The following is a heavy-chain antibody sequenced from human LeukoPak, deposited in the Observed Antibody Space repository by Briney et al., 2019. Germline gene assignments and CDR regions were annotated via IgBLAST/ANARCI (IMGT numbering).Heavy chain of an antibody. CDR3: AKEGIYLKSSLED. CDR1: GFTFSSYG. D-gene: IGHD2/OR15-2a*01. Sequence: GSLRLSCTASGFTFSSYGMHWVRQAPGNGLEWVATIWYEERTKYYIDSVKGRFTISRDNSKNTFYLRMNSLRVDDTAIYYCAKEGIYLKSSLEDWGQGTPVTVSS. V-gene: IGHV3-33*06. J-gene: IGHJ4*02. CDR2: IWYEERTK.